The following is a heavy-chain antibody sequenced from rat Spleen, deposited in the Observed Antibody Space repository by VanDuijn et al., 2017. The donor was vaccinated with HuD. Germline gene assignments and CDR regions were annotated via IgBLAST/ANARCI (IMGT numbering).Heavy chain of an antibody. J-gene: IGHJ2*01. CDR2: ITDTGGDS. V-gene: IGHV5-31*01. CDR1: GFTFHNSW. Sequence: EVQLVESGGDLVQPGRSLKLSCVTSGFTFHNSWMTWIRQAPGKGLEWIASITDTGGDSYYPDSVKGRFTISRDNGKSTLYLQMNSLRSEDTATYYCTSGRWEGALDYWGQGVMVTVSS. D-gene: IGHD5-1*01. CDR3: TSGRWEGALDY.